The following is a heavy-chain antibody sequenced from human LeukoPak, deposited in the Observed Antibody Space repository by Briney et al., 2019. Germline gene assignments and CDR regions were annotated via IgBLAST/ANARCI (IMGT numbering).Heavy chain of an antibody. CDR3: AKGGSSGWYGGYFDY. CDR2: ISWNSGSI. V-gene: IGHV3-9*03. Sequence: GGSLRLSCAASGFTFDDYAMHWVRQAPGKGLDWVSGISWNSGSIGYADSVKGRFTISRDNAKNSLYLQMNSLRAEDMALYYCAKGGSSGWYGGYFDYWGQGTLVTVSS. J-gene: IGHJ4*02. CDR1: GFTFDDYA. D-gene: IGHD6-19*01.